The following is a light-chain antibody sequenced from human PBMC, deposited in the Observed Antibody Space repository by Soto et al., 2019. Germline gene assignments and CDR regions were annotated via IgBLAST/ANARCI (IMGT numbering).Light chain of an antibody. CDR1: QNIRGW. J-gene: IGKJ1*01. Sequence: IQLTQSPSSLSASVGDRVTITCRASQNIRGWLAWYQQKPGKAPTLLIYDASTLESGVPSRFSGSGSGTEFTLTISSLQPDDFATYYCQQYNSYSWTFGQGTTVAIK. CDR3: QQYNSYSWT. V-gene: IGKV1-5*01. CDR2: DAS.